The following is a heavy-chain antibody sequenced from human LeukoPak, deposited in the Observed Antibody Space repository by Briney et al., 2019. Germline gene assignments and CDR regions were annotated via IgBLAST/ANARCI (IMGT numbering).Heavy chain of an antibody. D-gene: IGHD5-12*01. CDR3: ARDRGPLGFDP. CDR2: IKEDGSEK. V-gene: IGHV3-7*01. CDR1: RFTFSTYW. J-gene: IGHJ5*02. Sequence: GGSLRLSCAASRFTFSTYWMSWVRQAPGKGLEWVANIKEDGSEKYYVDSVKGRFTISRDNAKNSLYLQMNSLRAEDTAVYYCARDRGPLGFDPWGQGTLVTVSS.